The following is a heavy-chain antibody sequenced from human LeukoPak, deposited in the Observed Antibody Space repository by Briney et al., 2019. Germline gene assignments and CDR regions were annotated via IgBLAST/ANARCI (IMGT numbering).Heavy chain of an antibody. CDR1: GYTFTSYG. CDR3: ARDRVVVGAAAGSQNWFDP. CDR2: INPSGGST. Sequence: ASVKVSCKASGYTFTSYGISWVRQAPGQGLEWMGIINPSGGSTSYAQKFQGRVTMTRDMSTSTVCMELSSLRSEDTAVYYCARDRVVVGAAAGSQNWFDPWGQGTLVTVSS. V-gene: IGHV1-46*01. J-gene: IGHJ5*02. D-gene: IGHD6-13*01.